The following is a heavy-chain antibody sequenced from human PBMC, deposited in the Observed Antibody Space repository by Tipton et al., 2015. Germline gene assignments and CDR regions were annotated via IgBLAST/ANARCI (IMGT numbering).Heavy chain of an antibody. V-gene: IGHV4-34*01. Sequence: TLSLTCDVSGGSFSDYYWSWIRQSPGKGLEWIGEINHGGSTNYNPSLKSRVTISLDTSKNQVSLKLSSVTAADTAVYYCASGHGDYVNGMDVWGQGTTVTVSS. J-gene: IGHJ6*02. CDR3: ASGHGDYVNGMDV. D-gene: IGHD4-17*01. CDR1: GGSFSDYY. CDR2: INHGGST.